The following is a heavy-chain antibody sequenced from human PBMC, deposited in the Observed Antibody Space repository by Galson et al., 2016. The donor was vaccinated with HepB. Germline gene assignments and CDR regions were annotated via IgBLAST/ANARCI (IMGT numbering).Heavy chain of an antibody. CDR1: GFVYSDYS. J-gene: IGHJ4*02. Sequence: SLRLSCAASGFVYSDYSMNWVRQAPGKGLEWVSYISGSSSTIYYGGSVKGRFTVSRDNAKNSLYLQMNSLRDEDSGVYFCARTSTPTTVTLLGRYLFDYWGQGTLVSVSS. D-gene: IGHD4-17*01. CDR3: ARTSTPTTVTLLGRYLFDY. CDR2: ISGSSSTI. V-gene: IGHV3-48*02.